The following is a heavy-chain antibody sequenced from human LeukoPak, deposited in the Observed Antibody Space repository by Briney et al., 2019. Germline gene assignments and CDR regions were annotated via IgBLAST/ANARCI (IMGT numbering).Heavy chain of an antibody. CDR2: INHSGST. V-gene: IGHV4-34*01. CDR1: GGSFSFCY. J-gene: IGHJ4*02. D-gene: IGHD1-26*01. CDR3: ARGGAADY. Sequence: SETLSLTCAVYGGSFSFCYWSCIRQPPRKGLEWIGEINHSGSTNYNACLKSPITISVDTSKNQCSLKLSSVADADTAVYYCARGGAADYWGQGTLVSVSS.